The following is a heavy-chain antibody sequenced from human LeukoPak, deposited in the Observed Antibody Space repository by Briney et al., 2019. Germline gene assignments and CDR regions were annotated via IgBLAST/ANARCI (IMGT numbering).Heavy chain of an antibody. CDR3: AKQLGYCSDGSCYFPY. CDR1: GFTVSSNY. CDR2: ISNNGGYT. V-gene: IGHV3-23*01. Sequence: GGSLRLSCAASGFTVSSNYMSWVRQAPGKGLEWDSAISNNGGYTYYADSVQGRFTISRDNSKSTLCLQMNSLRAEDTAVYYCAKQLGYCSDGSCYFPYWGQGTLVTVSS. J-gene: IGHJ4*02. D-gene: IGHD2-15*01.